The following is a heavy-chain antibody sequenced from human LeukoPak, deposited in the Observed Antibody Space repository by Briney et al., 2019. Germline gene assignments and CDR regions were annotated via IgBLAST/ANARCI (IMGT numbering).Heavy chain of an antibody. J-gene: IGHJ4*02. CDR1: GFTFSSYG. CDR2: IRYDGSNK. Sequence: GGSLRLSCAASGFTFSSYGMRWVRQAPGRGLEWVAFIRYDGSNKYYADSVKGRFTISRDNSKNTLYLQMNSLRAEDTAVYYCARDLADSSALFYWGQGTLVTVPS. CDR3: ARDLADSSALFY. D-gene: IGHD3-22*01. V-gene: IGHV3-30*02.